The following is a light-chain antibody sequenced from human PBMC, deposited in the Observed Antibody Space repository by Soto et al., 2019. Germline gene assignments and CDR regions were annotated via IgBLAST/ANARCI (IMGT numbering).Light chain of an antibody. CDR2: DAS. J-gene: IGKJ5*01. Sequence: EIVLTQSPATLSLSPGESTTLSCGASQSVSSSYLAWYQQKPGLAPRLLIYDASSRATGIPDRFSGSGSGTDFTLTISRLEPEDFAVYYCQQYGSSLITFGQGTRLEIK. CDR1: QSVSSSY. CDR3: QQYGSSLIT. V-gene: IGKV3D-20*01.